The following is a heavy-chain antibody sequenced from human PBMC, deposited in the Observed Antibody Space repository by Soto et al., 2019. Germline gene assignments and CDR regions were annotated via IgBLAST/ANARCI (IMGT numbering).Heavy chain of an antibody. D-gene: IGHD5-18*01. J-gene: IGHJ6*02. CDR3: ARDAKVDTDMGGYYYYTMDI. Sequence: QVQLQESGPGLVKPSETLSLTCTVSGDSLNSGTYYWSWIRQPPGKGLEWIGRIYYSGSTDQHPSPKSRVRMSMDTSKNQVSLKLSSVTAADAAIYFFARDAKVDTDMGGYYYYTMDIWGQGTTVTVSS. CDR2: IYYSGST. CDR1: GDSLNSGTYY. V-gene: IGHV4-61*01.